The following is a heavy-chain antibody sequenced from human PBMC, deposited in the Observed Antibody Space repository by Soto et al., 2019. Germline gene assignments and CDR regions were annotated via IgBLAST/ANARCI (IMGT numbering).Heavy chain of an antibody. D-gene: IGHD2-15*01. Sequence: SETLSLTCAVYGGSFSGYYWSWIRQPPGKGLEWIGEINHSGSTNYNPSLKSRVTILVDTSKNQFSLKLSSVTAADTAVYYCARGDSYCSGGSCIGPRAYGMDVWRQGTTVTVSS. CDR1: GGSFSGYY. V-gene: IGHV4-34*01. CDR3: ARGDSYCSGGSCIGPRAYGMDV. J-gene: IGHJ6*02. CDR2: INHSGST.